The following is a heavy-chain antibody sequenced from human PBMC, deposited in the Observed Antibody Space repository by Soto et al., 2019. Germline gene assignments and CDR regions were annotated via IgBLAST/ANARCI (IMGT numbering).Heavy chain of an antibody. CDR2: TYYRSRWYN. CDR1: GDSVSSNSAA. D-gene: IGHD6-13*01. V-gene: IGHV6-1*01. Sequence: SQTLSLTCAISGDSVSSNSAAWNWIRQSPSRGLEWLGRTYYRSRWYNDYAVSVKSRITVNPDTSKNQFSLHLNSVTPEDTAVYYCARDESSWYNYYYYYYMDVWGKGTTVTVSS. CDR3: ARDESSWYNYYYYYYMDV. J-gene: IGHJ6*03.